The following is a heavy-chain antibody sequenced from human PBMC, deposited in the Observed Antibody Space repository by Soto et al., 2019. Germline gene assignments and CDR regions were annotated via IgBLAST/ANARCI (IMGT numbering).Heavy chain of an antibody. CDR1: GFTFSSYG. CDR3: ARVRDSSGWYSMRYRDNYFDY. CDR2: ICDDGSNK. V-gene: IGHV3-33*01. D-gene: IGHD6-19*01. Sequence: QVQLVESGGGVVQPGRSLRLSCAASGFTFSSYGMHWVRQAPGKGLEWVAVICDDGSNKYYADSVKGRFTISRDNSKNTLYLQMNSLRAEDTAVYYCARVRDSSGWYSMRYRDNYFDYWGQGALVTVSS. J-gene: IGHJ4*02.